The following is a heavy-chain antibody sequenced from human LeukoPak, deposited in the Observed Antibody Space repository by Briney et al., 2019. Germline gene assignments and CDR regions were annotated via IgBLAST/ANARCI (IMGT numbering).Heavy chain of an antibody. CDR2: ISSSGSTI. CDR1: GFTFSDYY. J-gene: IGHJ4*02. V-gene: IGHV3-11*01. D-gene: IGHD2-8*01. Sequence: GGSLRLSCAASGFTFSDYYMSWIRQAPGKGLEWVSYISSSGSTIYYADSVKGRFTISRDNAKNSQFLQMNSLRVEDTALYYCARGFRNGPFDCWGQGTLVTVSS. CDR3: ARGFRNGPFDC.